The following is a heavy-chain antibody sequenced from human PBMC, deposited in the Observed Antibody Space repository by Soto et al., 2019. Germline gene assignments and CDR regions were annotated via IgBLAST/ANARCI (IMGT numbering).Heavy chain of an antibody. CDR3: AKSLYYYDSSPLGH. V-gene: IGHV3-43D*04. CDR1: GFDFEDYA. Sequence: GGSLRLSCAAAGFDFEDYAMHWVRQVPGKGLEWVSLTNSDGTDSYYVDSVKGRFTISRDNAKTTLYLQMDRLRPEDTALYFCAKSLYYYDSSPLGHWGQGTLVTVPS. D-gene: IGHD3-22*01. J-gene: IGHJ4*02. CDR2: TNSDGTDS.